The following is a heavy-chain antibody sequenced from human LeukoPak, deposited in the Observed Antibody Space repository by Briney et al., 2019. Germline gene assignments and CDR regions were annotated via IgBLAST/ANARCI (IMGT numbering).Heavy chain of an antibody. V-gene: IGHV1-69*04. J-gene: IGHJ4*02. CDR3: ARPGLRGDYVY. D-gene: IGHD4-17*01. CDR2: IIPILGIA. CDR1: GGTFSSYA. Sequence: SVKDSCKASGGTFSSYAISWVRQAPGQGLEWMGRIIPILGIANYAQKFQGRVTMTRDTSTSTVYMELSSLRSEDTAVYYCARPGLRGDYVYWGQGTLVTVSS.